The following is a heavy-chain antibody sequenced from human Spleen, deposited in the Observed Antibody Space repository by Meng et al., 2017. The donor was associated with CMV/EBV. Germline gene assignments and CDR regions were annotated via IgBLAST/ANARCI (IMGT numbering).Heavy chain of an antibody. V-gene: IGHV3-9*01. J-gene: IGHJ4*02. Sequence: GGSLRLSCAASGFTFDDYAMHWVRQAPGKGLEWVSGISWDSGSIGYADSVKGRFTISRDNAKNSLYLQMNSLRAEDTAFYYCARGEAAAGSFDYWGQGTLVTVSS. CDR1: GFTFDDYA. D-gene: IGHD6-13*01. CDR3: ARGEAAAGSFDY. CDR2: ISWDSGSI.